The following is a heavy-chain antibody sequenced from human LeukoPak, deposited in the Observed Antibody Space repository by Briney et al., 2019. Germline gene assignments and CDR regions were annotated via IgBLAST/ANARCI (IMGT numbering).Heavy chain of an antibody. Sequence: SVKVSCKASGGTFSSYAISWVRQAPGQGLEWMGGIIPIFGTANYAQKFQGRVTITADESTSTAYMELSSLRSEDTAVYYCARPSEPIYYYYYYGMDVWGQGTTVTVSS. CDR3: ARPSEPIYYYYYYGMDV. J-gene: IGHJ6*02. D-gene: IGHD1-14*01. V-gene: IGHV1-69*13. CDR1: GGTFSSYA. CDR2: IIPIFGTA.